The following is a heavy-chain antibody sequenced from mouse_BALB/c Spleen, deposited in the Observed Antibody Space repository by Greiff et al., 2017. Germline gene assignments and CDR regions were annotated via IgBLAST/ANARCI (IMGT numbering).Heavy chain of an antibody. CDR1: GFSLTSYG. J-gene: IGHJ4*01. CDR3: AREMITYAMDY. CDR2: IWAGGST. D-gene: IGHD2-4*01. Sequence: VKLQESGPGLVAPSQSLSITCTVSGFSLTSYGAHWVRQPPGKGLEWLGVIWAGGSTNYNSALMSRLSISKDNSKSQVFLKMNSLQTDDTAMYYWAREMITYAMDYWGQGTSVTVSS. V-gene: IGHV2-9*02.